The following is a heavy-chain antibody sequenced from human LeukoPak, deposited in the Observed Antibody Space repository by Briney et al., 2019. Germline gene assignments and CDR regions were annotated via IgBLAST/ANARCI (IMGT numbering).Heavy chain of an antibody. J-gene: IGHJ4*02. CDR3: ARDGIVVVPWSNGSNY. Sequence: ASVKVSCKASGYTFTGYYMHWVRQAPGQGLEWMGWINPNSGGTNYAQKFQGRVTMTRDTSISTAYMELSRLRSDDTAVYYCARDGIVVVPWSNGSNYWGQGTLVTVSS. CDR2: INPNSGGT. D-gene: IGHD2-2*01. CDR1: GYTFTGYY. V-gene: IGHV1-2*02.